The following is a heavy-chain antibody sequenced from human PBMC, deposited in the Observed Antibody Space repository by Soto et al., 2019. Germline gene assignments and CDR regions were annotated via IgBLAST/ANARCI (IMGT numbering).Heavy chain of an antibody. J-gene: IGHJ6*02. CDR1: GGTFSSYA. V-gene: IGHV1-69*12. CDR2: IIPIFGTA. D-gene: IGHD2-21*02. Sequence: QVQLVQSGAEVKKPGSSVKVSCKASGGTFSSYAISWVRQAPGQGLEWMGGIIPIFGTANYAQKFQGRVTITADESTSTAYMELSSLRSEDTAVYYCARAAGRVGGNSTLYYYYGMDVWGQGTTVTVSS. CDR3: ARAAGRVGGNSTLYYYYGMDV.